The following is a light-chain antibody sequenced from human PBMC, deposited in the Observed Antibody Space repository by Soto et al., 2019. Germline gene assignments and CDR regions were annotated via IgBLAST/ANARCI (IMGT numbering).Light chain of an antibody. V-gene: IGLV2-14*01. Sequence: QSALTQPASVSGSPGQSITISCTGTSSDVGTYNYVSWYQQHPDKVPKLIIYEVSNRPSGVSNRFSGSKSGNTASLTISGLQAEDEADYYCSSYTTITPLGVFGTGTKLTVL. CDR1: SSDVGTYNY. CDR3: SSYTTITPLGV. CDR2: EVS. J-gene: IGLJ1*01.